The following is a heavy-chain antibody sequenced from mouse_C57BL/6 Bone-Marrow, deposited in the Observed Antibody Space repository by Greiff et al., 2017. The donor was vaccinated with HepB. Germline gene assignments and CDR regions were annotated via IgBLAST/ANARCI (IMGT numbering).Heavy chain of an antibody. CDR3: SREGEIYYDYDRRYYAMDY. D-gene: IGHD2-4*01. Sequence: ESGAELARPGASVKLSCKASGYTFTSYGISWVKQRTGQGLEWIGEIYPRSGNTYYNEKFKGKATLTADKSSSTAYMELRSLTSEDSAVYFCSREGEIYYDYDRRYYAMDYWGQGTSVTVSS. CDR2: IYPRSGNT. V-gene: IGHV1-81*01. J-gene: IGHJ4*01. CDR1: GYTFTSYG.